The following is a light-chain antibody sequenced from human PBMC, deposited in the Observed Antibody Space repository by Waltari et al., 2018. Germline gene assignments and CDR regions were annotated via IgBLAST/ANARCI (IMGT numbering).Light chain of an antibody. CDR3: QQHGTLPAT. V-gene: IGKV3-20*01. CDR2: RAS. Sequence: EIVLKQSPGTASLSPGERVTLSCRASQSVGSSSLAWYQQKPGQAPSLVIYRASRRATGIPDRFSGSGSGTDFSLTISRLEPEDFAVYYCQQHGTLPATFGQGTKVEIK. J-gene: IGKJ1*01. CDR1: QSVGSSS.